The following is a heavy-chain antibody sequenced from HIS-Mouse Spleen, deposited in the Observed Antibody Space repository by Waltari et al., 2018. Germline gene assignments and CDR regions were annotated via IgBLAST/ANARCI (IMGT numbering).Heavy chain of an antibody. CDR2: IYYSGST. CDR1: GCSISSSSYY. Sequence: QLQLQESGPGLVKPSETLSLTCTVSGCSISSSSYYWGWIRQPPGQGLEWIGSIYYSGSTYYNRALKSRVTISVETSKNQFSLKLSSVTAADTAVYYCARDRELYFDYWGQGTLVTVSS. V-gene: IGHV4-39*07. CDR3: ARDRELYFDY. D-gene: IGHD1-26*01. J-gene: IGHJ4*02.